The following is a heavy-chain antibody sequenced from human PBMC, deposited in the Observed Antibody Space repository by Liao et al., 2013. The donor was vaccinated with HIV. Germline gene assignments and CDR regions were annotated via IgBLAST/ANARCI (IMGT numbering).Heavy chain of an antibody. CDR1: GDSVSSKY. CDR3: ARVKSSDNWNDYYYFYYMDV. V-gene: IGHV4-4*07. CDR2: VESSGPP. J-gene: IGHJ6*03. Sequence: QLQLQESGPGVVTPSETLSLTCTVSGDSVSSKYWSWMRQSALKGLQWIGRVESSGPPGYNPSLRSRVAMSLDASKNQFSLRLSSVTAADTAVYYCARVKSSDNWNDYYYFYYMDVWGKGTTVTVSS. D-gene: IGHD1-1*01.